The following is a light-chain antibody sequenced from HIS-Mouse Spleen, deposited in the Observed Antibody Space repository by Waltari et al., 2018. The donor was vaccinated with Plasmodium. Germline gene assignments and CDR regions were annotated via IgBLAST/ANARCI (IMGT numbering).Light chain of an antibody. CDR3: QAWDSSTDYV. J-gene: IGLJ1*01. CDR2: QDS. V-gene: IGLV3-1*01. CDR1: KLGDKY. Sequence: SYELTQPPSVSVSPGQTASITCSGDKLGDKYACWYQQKPGQSPGLVIYQDSKRPSGIHERFSGSNSGNTATLTISGTQAMDEADYYCQAWDSSTDYVFGTGTKVTVL.